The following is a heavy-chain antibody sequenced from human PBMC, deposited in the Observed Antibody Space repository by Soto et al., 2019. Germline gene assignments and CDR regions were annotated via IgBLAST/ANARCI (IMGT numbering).Heavy chain of an antibody. CDR2: IKNDGTDA. J-gene: IGHJ4*02. D-gene: IGHD3-22*01. V-gene: IGHV3-33*05. CDR1: GFTFSTYG. CDR3: ARDVWDSSGYYLDY. Sequence: GGSLRLSCAASGFTFSTYGIHWVRQAPGKGLEWAAVIKNDGTDAWYADSVKGRFTISRDNSRNTVFLQMNSLRDEDTAVYYCARDVWDSSGYYLDYWGQGTLVT.